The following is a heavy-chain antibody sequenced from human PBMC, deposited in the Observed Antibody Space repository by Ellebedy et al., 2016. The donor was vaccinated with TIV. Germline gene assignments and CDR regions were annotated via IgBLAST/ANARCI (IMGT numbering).Heavy chain of an antibody. J-gene: IGHJ4*02. Sequence: MPSETLSLTCTVSGGSISSYYWSWIRHPPGKGLEWIGYISYSGSTNYNPSLKSRVTISVDTSKNQFSLKLSSVTAADTAVYYCARGSGYYRDWGQGTLVTVSS. CDR1: GGSISSYY. V-gene: IGHV4-59*13. CDR2: ISYSGST. D-gene: IGHD3-3*01. CDR3: ARGSGYYRD.